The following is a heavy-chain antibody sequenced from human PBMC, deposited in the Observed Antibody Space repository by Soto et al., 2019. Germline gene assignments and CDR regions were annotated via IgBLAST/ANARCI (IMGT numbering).Heavy chain of an antibody. D-gene: IGHD2-2*01. J-gene: IGHJ6*02. V-gene: IGHV3-9*01. CDR3: AKSTGRTANGMDV. CDR1: GFTFDDYA. Sequence: EVQLVESGGGLVQPGKSLRLSCDASGFTFDDYAMHWVRQAPGKGLEWVSGISWKSSSIGYADSVKGRFTISRDNAKYSLYLHMNSLTTEDTALYYCAKSTGRTANGMDVWGQGTTVIVSS. CDR2: ISWKSSSI.